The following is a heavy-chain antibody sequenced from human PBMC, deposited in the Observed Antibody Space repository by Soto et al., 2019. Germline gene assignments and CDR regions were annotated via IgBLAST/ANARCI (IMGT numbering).Heavy chain of an antibody. Sequence: PSETLSLTCTFSGDSVSTNSYSLGWIRQSPGKGLEWIGTIYSSENTYYNPSLLSRVTISVDTSKNEFSLRLSSVTAADTAVYYCATAPIEDSSGYRFDYWGQGTLVTVSS. V-gene: IGHV4-39*01. CDR1: GDSVSTNSYS. D-gene: IGHD3-22*01. J-gene: IGHJ4*02. CDR3: ATAPIEDSSGYRFDY. CDR2: IYSSENT.